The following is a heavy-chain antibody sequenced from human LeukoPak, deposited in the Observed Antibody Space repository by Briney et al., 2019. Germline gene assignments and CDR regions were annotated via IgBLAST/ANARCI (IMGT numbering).Heavy chain of an antibody. CDR2: INSDGSST. Sequence: GGSLRLSCAASGFTFSTYWMHWVRQAPGKGLVWVSRINSDGSSTRYADSVKGRFTISRDNAKNSLHLQMNSLRAEDTAVYYCARDPGNYYGMDVWGQGTTVTVSS. J-gene: IGHJ6*02. D-gene: IGHD2/OR15-2a*01. V-gene: IGHV3-74*01. CDR1: GFTFSTYW. CDR3: ARDPGNYYGMDV.